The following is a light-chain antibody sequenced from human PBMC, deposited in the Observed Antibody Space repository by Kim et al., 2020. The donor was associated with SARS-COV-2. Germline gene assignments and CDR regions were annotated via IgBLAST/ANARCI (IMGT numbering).Light chain of an antibody. CDR3: SSYTGSGTLV. J-gene: IGLJ2*01. Sequence: QSITSSCTGTSSYVGGYNYVSWYQQYPGKVPKLLIYDFSNRPAGVSNRFSGTKSGNTASLTISGLQAEDEADYFCSSYTGSGTLVFGGGTQLTVL. V-gene: IGLV2-14*03. CDR2: DFS. CDR1: SSYVGGYNY.